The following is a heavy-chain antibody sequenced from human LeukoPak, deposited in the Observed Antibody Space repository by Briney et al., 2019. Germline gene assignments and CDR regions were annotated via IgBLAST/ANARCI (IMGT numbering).Heavy chain of an antibody. CDR3: ATSGYDYGYFDY. CDR2: ISRSSSAI. D-gene: IGHD5-12*01. V-gene: IGHV3-48*01. Sequence: GGSLRLSCAASGFTFSSYSMNWVRQAPGKGLEWVSYISRSSSAIFYADSVKGRFTISRDNAKNSLYLQVNSLRAEDTAVYYCATSGYDYGYFDYWGRGTLVTVSS. J-gene: IGHJ4*02. CDR1: GFTFSSYS.